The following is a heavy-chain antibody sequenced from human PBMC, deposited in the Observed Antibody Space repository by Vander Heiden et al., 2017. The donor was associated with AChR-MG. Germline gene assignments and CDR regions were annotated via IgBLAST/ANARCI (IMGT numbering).Heavy chain of an antibody. Sequence: EVPLLESGGGLLQPGGSLRLSCAASGFTFSSYGRSWVRQAPGKGLEWVSAISGSGGSTYYADSVKGRFTISRDNSKNTLYLQMNSLRAEDTAVYYCAKGLYWAGFDYWGQGTLVTVSS. V-gene: IGHV3-23*01. CDR2: ISGSGGST. CDR1: GFTFSSYG. CDR3: AKGLYWAGFDY. D-gene: IGHD2-8*02. J-gene: IGHJ4*02.